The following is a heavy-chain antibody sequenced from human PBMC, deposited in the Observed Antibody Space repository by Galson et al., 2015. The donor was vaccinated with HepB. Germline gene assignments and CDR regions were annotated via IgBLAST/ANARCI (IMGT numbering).Heavy chain of an antibody. D-gene: IGHD1-26*01. V-gene: IGHV1-2*06. CDR2: INPNSGGT. J-gene: IGHJ4*02. Sequence: SVKVSCKASGYTFTGYYMHWVRQAPGQGLEWMGRINPNSGGTNYAQKFQGRVTMTRDTSISTAYMELSRLRSDDTAVYYCARGPENSGSYYSYFDYWGQGTLVTVSS. CDR3: ARGPENSGSYYSYFDY. CDR1: GYTFTGYY.